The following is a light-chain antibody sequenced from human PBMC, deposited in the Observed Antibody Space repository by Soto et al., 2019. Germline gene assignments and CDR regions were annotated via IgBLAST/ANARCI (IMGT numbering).Light chain of an antibody. V-gene: IGLV2-23*02. CDR2: EVS. CDR3: SSYAGRVV. J-gene: IGLJ2*01. CDR1: SSDVGSYNL. Sequence: QSVLTQPASVSGSPGQSITISCTGTSSDVGSYNLVSWYQQHPGKAPKLMIYEVSKRPSGVSNRFSGSESGNTASLTISGLQAEDEADYYCSSYAGRVVFGGGTKLTVL.